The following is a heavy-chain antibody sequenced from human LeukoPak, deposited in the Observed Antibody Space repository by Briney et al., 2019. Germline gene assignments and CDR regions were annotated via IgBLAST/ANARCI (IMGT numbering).Heavy chain of an antibody. CDR1: GYTFTSYG. V-gene: IGHV1-18*01. Sequence: ASVKVSCKASGYTFTSYGISWVRQAPGQGLEWMGWISAYNGNTNYAQKFQGRVTLTRDMSTNTVYMKLSSLTSEDTAVYYCARTSSGYYAHFDLWGQGTLVTVS. D-gene: IGHD3-22*01. J-gene: IGHJ4*02. CDR3: ARTSSGYYAHFDL. CDR2: ISAYNGNT.